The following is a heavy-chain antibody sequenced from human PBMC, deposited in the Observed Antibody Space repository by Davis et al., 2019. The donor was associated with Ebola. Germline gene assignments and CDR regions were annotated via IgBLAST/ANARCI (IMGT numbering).Heavy chain of an antibody. CDR1: GFTFSSYG. D-gene: IGHD1-26*01. V-gene: IGHV3-30*18. J-gene: IGHJ4*02. CDR3: AKDGNSGSYFDY. CDR2: ISYDGSNK. Sequence: GESLKISCAASGFTFSSYGMHWVRQAPGKGLEWVAVISYDGSNKYYADSVKGRFTISRDNSKNTLYLQMNSLRAEDTAVYYCAKDGNSGSYFDYWGQGTLVTVSS.